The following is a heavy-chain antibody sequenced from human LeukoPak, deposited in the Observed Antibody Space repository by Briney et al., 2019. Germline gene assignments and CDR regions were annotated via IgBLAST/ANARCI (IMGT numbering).Heavy chain of an antibody. V-gene: IGHV5-51*01. D-gene: IGHD6-19*01. CDR3: ARPSSSGWSKFDY. CDR2: TYPGDSDT. Sequence: LGESLQISCKGSGYSFTSYWIGWVRQMPGKGLEWMGITYPGDSDTRYSPSFQGQVTISADKSISTAYLQWSSLEASDTAMYYCARPSSSGWSKFDYWGQGTLVTVSS. CDR1: GYSFTSYW. J-gene: IGHJ4*02.